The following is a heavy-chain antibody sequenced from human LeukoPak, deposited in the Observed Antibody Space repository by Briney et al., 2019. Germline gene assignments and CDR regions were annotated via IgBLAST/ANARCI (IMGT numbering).Heavy chain of an antibody. CDR3: ARARYCANSVCHIGGGLNV. V-gene: IGHV3-7*04. Sequence: GGSLRLSCAASGYPFGNNWMTWVRQAPGKGLEWVATIKQDGRETYYVDSVKGRFSISRDNARDSMYLQMNILRAEHAAVYYCARARYCANSVCHIGGGLNVWGPGTTVTVSS. CDR2: IKQDGRET. D-gene: IGHD2-8*01. J-gene: IGHJ6*02. CDR1: GYPFGNNW.